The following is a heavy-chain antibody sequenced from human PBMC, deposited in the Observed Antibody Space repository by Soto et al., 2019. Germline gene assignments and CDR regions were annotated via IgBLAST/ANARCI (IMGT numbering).Heavy chain of an antibody. J-gene: IGHJ5*01. V-gene: IGHV6-1*01. D-gene: IGHD2-8*01. CDR1: GDRVSTIRAT. CDR3: VRLIGNSWLDS. Sequence: SQTLSLTCAISGDRVSTIRATWGWIRPRPSSGLVWLGSTDYRSKLYIDYAVSVHGRITINLDTSNNLFFLQLNSLNPDVSALYYCVRLIGNSWLDSWGQGTLVTVSS. CDR2: TDYRSKLYI.